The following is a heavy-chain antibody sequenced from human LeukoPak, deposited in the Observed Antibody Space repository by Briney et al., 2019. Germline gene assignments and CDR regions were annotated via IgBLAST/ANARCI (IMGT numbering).Heavy chain of an antibody. D-gene: IGHD4-11*01. CDR1: GGSISSTNYY. CDR2: IYYSGST. Sequence: SETLSLTCTVSGGSISSTNYYWGWIRQPPGKGLQWIGSIYYSGSTYYHPSLKSRVAISVDTSKNQFSLKVSSVTAADTAVYYCARLLVTVTIDYWGQGTLVTVSS. J-gene: IGHJ4*02. CDR3: ARLLVTVTIDY. V-gene: IGHV4-39*01.